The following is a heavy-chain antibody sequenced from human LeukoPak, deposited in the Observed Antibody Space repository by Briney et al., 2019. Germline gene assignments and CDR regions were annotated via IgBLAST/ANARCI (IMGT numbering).Heavy chain of an antibody. CDR3: ARPLDAFTNAFEY. CDR1: GASIDGNSYN. CDR2: IYFTGDA. V-gene: IGHV4-39*01. J-gene: IGHJ4*02. Sequence: SETLSLTCTVSGASIDGNSYNWAWIRQPPGKGLEWIGSIYFTGDAKYSPSLKSRVAISVDASRNQFSLRLTSVTAADTALYYCARPLDAFTNAFEYWGQGALVTVSS. D-gene: IGHD3-9*01.